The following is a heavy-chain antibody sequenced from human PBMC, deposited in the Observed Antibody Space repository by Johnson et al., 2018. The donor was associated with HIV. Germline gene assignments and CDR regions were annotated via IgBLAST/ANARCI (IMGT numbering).Heavy chain of an antibody. V-gene: IGHV3-30*04. D-gene: IGHD7-27*01. CDR3: ALNWGAEGAFDI. J-gene: IGHJ3*02. CDR1: AFTLTNYA. CDR2: ISYDETYK. Sequence: QVHLVESGGGLVKPGGSLRLSCAASAFTLTNYAIHWVRQAPGKGLEWVAIISYDETYKDYADSVKGPFTISRDNSKNTLYLQMHSLRIEDTAVYYCALNWGAEGAFDIWGQGTMVTVSS.